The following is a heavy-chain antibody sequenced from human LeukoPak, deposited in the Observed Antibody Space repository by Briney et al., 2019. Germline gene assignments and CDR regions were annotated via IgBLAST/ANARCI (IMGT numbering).Heavy chain of an antibody. D-gene: IGHD1-26*01. Sequence: GGSLRLSCAASGSTFSSYSMNWVRQAPGKGLEWVSSISSSSSYIYYADSVKGRFTISRDNAKNSLYLQMNSLRAEDTAVYYCARDQRNTGSVFDYWGQGTLVTVSS. V-gene: IGHV3-21*01. CDR1: GSTFSSYS. CDR3: ARDQRNTGSVFDY. CDR2: ISSSSSYI. J-gene: IGHJ4*02.